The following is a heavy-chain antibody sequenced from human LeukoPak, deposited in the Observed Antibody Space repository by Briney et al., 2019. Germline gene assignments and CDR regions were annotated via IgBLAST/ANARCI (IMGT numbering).Heavy chain of an antibody. CDR2: ISSSSSYI. Sequence: GGSLRLSCAASGFTFSSYSMNWVRLAPGKGLEWVSFISSSSSYIYYADSVKGRFTISRDNAKNSLYLQMNSLRADDTAVYYCATASGTYTSTYWGQGTLVTVSS. J-gene: IGHJ4*02. CDR1: GFTFSSYS. CDR3: ATASGTYTSTY. D-gene: IGHD1-26*01. V-gene: IGHV3-21*01.